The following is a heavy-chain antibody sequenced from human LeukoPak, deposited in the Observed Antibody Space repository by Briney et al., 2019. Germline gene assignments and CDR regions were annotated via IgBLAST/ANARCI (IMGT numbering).Heavy chain of an antibody. CDR3: ARGDSSSWYAYYYYYYYMDV. D-gene: IGHD6-13*01. V-gene: IGHV1-69*13. CDR2: IIPIFGTA. J-gene: IGHJ6*03. Sequence: SVKVSCKASGGTFSSYAISWVRQAPGQGLEWMGGIIPIFGTANYAQKFQGRVTITADESTSTAYMELSSLRSEDTAVYYCARGDSSSWYAYYYYYYYMDVWGKGTTVTISS. CDR1: GGTFSSYA.